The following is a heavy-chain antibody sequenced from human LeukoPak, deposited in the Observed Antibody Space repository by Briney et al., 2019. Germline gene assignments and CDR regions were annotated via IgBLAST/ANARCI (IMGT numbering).Heavy chain of an antibody. CDR1: GFTFSSYA. CDR3: AREYCSGGSCYPFDY. CDR2: ISYDGSNK. D-gene: IGHD2-15*01. V-gene: IGHV3-30*14. J-gene: IGHJ4*02. Sequence: GGSLRLSCAASGFTFSSYAMHWVRQAPGKGLEWVAVISYDGSNKYYADSVKGRFTISRYNSKNTLHLQMNSLRAEDTAVYYCAREYCSGGSCYPFDYWGQGTLVTVSS.